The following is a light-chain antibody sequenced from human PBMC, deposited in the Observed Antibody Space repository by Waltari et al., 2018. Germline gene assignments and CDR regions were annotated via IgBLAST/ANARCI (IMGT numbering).Light chain of an antibody. V-gene: IGKV3-20*01. Sequence: SCGASQRVNTYLTWYQKKPGQGPRHLIYGADTRAAGIPDRFSGSGFGTDFSLTISRLEAEDFAVYYGQNHVRLPATFGQGTKVEIK. CDR2: GAD. CDR1: QRVNTY. CDR3: QNHVRLPAT. J-gene: IGKJ1*01.